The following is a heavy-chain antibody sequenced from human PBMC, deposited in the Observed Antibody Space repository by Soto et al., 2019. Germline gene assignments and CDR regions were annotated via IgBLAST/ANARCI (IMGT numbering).Heavy chain of an antibody. V-gene: IGHV4-30-2*01. D-gene: IGHD6-6*01. CDR1: GGSISSGGYS. Sequence: LSLTCAVSGGSISSGGYSWSWIRQPPGKGLEWIGYIYHSGSTYYNPSLKSRVTISVDRSKNQFSLKLSSVTAADTAVYYCAGGIAARPLGYWGQGTLVTVSS. J-gene: IGHJ4*02. CDR3: AGGIAARPLGY. CDR2: IYHSGST.